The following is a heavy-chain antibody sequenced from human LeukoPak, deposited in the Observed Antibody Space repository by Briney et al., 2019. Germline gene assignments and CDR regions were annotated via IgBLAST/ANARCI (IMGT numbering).Heavy chain of an antibody. CDR2: ISGSGGST. D-gene: IGHD2-2*01. CDR1: GFTLSAYW. Sequence: GGSLRLSCEASGFTLSAYWMTWVRQAPGEGLEWVSGISGSGGSTYYTDSVKGRFTISRDNSKNTLHLQMSSLRAEDTALYYCVKDRCDRTTCPEVWGQGTLVTVSS. CDR3: VKDRCDRTTCPEV. J-gene: IGHJ4*02. V-gene: IGHV3-23*01.